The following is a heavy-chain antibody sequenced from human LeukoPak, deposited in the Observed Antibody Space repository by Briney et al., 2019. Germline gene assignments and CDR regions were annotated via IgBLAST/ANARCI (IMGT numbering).Heavy chain of an antibody. CDR3: ARGPSRPDHYDILPLI. Sequence: PSETLSLTCTVSGVSISSYYWSWIRQTPGKGLEWIGYIYYSGSTDYNPSLKSRVTISVDTSKNQFSLKLSSVTAADAAVHYCARGPSRPDHYDILPLIWGQGTLVTVSS. J-gene: IGHJ3*02. CDR2: IYYSGST. V-gene: IGHV4-59*01. D-gene: IGHD3-9*01. CDR1: GVSISSYY.